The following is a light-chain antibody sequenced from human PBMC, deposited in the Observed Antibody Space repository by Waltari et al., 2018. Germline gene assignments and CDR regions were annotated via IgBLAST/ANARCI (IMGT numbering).Light chain of an antibody. CDR2: END. V-gene: IGLV1-51*02. CDR3: GTWDSSLNGGV. Sequence: QSVLTPPPSVSAAPGQKVTTPCSGSSPNIGTCVVSWYQHLPGTAPKLLVYENDKRPSGIPDRFSGSKSGTSATLGITGLQTGDEADYYCGTWDSSLNGGVFGGGTKLTVL. J-gene: IGLJ2*01. CDR1: SPNIGTCV.